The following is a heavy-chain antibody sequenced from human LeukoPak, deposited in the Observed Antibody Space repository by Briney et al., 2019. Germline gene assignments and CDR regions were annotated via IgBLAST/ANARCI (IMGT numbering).Heavy chain of an antibody. J-gene: IGHJ5*02. CDR1: GGSISSGDYY. D-gene: IGHD1-26*01. Sequence: PSETLSLTCTVSGGSISSGDYYWSWIRQSPGKGLEWIGYIYYSGSTYYNPSLKSRVTISVDTSKNQFSLKLSSVTAADTAVYYCASQGVGASLYNWFDPWGQGTLVTVSS. V-gene: IGHV4-30-4*08. CDR3: ASQGVGASLYNWFDP. CDR2: IYYSGST.